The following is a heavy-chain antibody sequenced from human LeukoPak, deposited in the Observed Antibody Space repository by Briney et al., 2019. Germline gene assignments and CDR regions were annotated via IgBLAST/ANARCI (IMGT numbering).Heavy chain of an antibody. CDR1: GFTFSSYA. CDR3: AREVSTQDYYYMDV. Sequence: GRSLRLSCAASGFTFSSYAMHWVRQAPGKGLEWVAVISYDGSNKYYADSVKGRFTISRDNSKNTLYLQMNSLRAEDTAVYYCAREVSTQDYYYMDVWGKGTTVTVSS. CDR2: ISYDGSNK. D-gene: IGHD3-3*02. J-gene: IGHJ6*03. V-gene: IGHV3-30-3*01.